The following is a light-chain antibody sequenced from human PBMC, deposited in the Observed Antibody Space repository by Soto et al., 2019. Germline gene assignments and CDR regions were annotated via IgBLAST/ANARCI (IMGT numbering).Light chain of an antibody. CDR3: MQALQSPT. J-gene: IGKJ4*01. V-gene: IGKV2-28*01. Sequence: DIVMTQSQLSLPVTPGEPASISCRSSQSLLHRNGYNYLDWYLQKPGQSPQLLIYLGSNRASGGPDRFSGSGSGTDFTLTISRVEAEDVGVYYCMQALQSPTFGGGTKVDIK. CDR2: LGS. CDR1: QSLLHRNGYNY.